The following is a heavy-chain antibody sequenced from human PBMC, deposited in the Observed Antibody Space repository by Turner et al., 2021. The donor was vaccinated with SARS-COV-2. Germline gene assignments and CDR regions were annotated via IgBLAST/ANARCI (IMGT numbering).Heavy chain of an antibody. CDR3: ARDQYYDSSGYYFFRASYFDL. Sequence: EVQVVESGGGLVQPGGCVRLACAASAFTFRSYEMNWVRQAPGKWLEWGSYSSSSGSTIYYADSVKGRFTISRDNAKNSLYLQMNSLRAEDTAVYYCARDQYYDSSGYYFFRASYFDLWGRGTLVTVSS. CDR2: SSSSGSTI. V-gene: IGHV3-48*03. D-gene: IGHD3-22*01. J-gene: IGHJ2*01. CDR1: AFTFRSYE.